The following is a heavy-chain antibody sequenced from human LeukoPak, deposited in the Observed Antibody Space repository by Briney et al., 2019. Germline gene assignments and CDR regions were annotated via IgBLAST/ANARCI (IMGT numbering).Heavy chain of an antibody. CDR2: ISSSSSYI. J-gene: IGHJ4*02. V-gene: IGHV3-21*01. Sequence: PGGSLRLSCAASGFTFSPYSMNWVRQAPGKGLEWVSFISSSSSYIYYADSVKGRFTISRDNAKKSLFLQMNSLRAEDTAVYYCARGLNDYGDYGGYFDYWGQGTLVTVSS. D-gene: IGHD4-17*01. CDR3: ARGLNDYGDYGGYFDY. CDR1: GFTFSPYS.